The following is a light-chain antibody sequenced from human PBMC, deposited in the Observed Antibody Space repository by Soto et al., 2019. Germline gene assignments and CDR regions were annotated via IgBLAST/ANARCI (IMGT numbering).Light chain of an antibody. J-gene: IGKJ1*01. V-gene: IGKV3-20*01. CDR3: QFYGDPPKT. Sequence: EIVLTQSPGTLSLSPGERGTLSCRASQCVSSNFLAWYQQKPGQAPRLLIFDASTRATGIPDRFTGSGSGTDFTLTISRLEPEDFAVYYCQFYGDPPKTFGQGTKVEIK. CDR2: DAS. CDR1: QCVSSNF.